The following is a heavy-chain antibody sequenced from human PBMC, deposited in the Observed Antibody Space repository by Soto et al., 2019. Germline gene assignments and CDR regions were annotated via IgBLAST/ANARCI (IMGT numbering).Heavy chain of an antibody. CDR1: GFTFSSYG. D-gene: IGHD3-22*01. Sequence: PGGSLRLSCAASGFTFSSYGMHWVRQAPGKGLEWVPGISWNSGNIAYADSVKGRFTISRDNAKNSLYLQMNSLRAEDTALYYSAKSPTYYYDTIGYPKYFDYWGQGTLVTVSS. J-gene: IGHJ4*02. V-gene: IGHV3-9*01. CDR2: ISWNSGNI. CDR3: AKSPTYYYDTIGYPKYFDY.